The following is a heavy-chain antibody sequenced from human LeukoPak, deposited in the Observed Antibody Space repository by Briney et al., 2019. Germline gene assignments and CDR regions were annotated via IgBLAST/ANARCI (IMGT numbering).Heavy chain of an antibody. CDR3: ARDKRGYYDSSAWFDP. J-gene: IGHJ5*02. D-gene: IGHD3-22*01. CDR1: GGSISGNY. V-gene: IGHV4-59*12. CDR2: IYYSGGT. Sequence: PSETLSLTCTVSGGSISGNYWSWVRQPPGKGLEWIGNIYYSGGTKYNPSLKSRVTISVDTSKNQFSLKLSSVTAADTAVYYCARDKRGYYDSSAWFDPWGQGTLVTVSS.